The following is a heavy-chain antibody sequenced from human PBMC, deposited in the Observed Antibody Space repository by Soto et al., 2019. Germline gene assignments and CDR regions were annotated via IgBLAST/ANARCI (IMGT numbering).Heavy chain of an antibody. CDR2: ISYDGRNK. CDR3: AKDQRYSSSWYPGTSYYYGMDV. Sequence: QVQLVESGGGVVQPGRSLRLSCAASGFTFSSYGMHWVRQAPGKGLEWVAVISYDGRNKYYADSVKGRFTISRDNSKNTLNLQMNSLRAEDTAVYYCAKDQRYSSSWYPGTSYYYGMDVWGQGTTVTVSS. J-gene: IGHJ6*02. D-gene: IGHD6-13*01. CDR1: GFTFSSYG. V-gene: IGHV3-30*18.